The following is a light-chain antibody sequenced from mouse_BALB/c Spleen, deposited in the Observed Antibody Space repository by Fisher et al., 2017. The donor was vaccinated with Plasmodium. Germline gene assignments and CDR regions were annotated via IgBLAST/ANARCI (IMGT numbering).Light chain of an antibody. V-gene: IGKV1-135*01. CDR2: LVS. CDR1: QSLLDSDGKTY. J-gene: IGKJ5*01. CDR3: WQSTHFLLT. Sequence: DIVLTQSPLTLSVTIGQPASISCKSSQSLLDSDGKTYLNWLLQRPGQSPKRLISLVSELDSGVPDRFTGSGSGTDFTLKISRVETEDLGVYYCWQSTHFLLTFGAGTTLELK.